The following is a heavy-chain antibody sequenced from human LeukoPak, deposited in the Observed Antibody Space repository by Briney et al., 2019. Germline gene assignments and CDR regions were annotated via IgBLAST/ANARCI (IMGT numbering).Heavy chain of an antibody. D-gene: IGHD3-10*01. CDR2: LSYDGSNE. CDR1: GFTFSSYA. J-gene: IGHJ4*02. V-gene: IGHV3-30*18. Sequence: GGSLRLSCAASGFTFSSYAMHWVCQAPGKGLEWVAVLSYDGSNEYYADSVKGRFTISRDNSKNTLDLQMNSLRAEDTAVYYCPKMQDRLTQTRGVIIGGDWGQGTLVTVSS. CDR3: PKMQDRLTQTRGVIIGGD.